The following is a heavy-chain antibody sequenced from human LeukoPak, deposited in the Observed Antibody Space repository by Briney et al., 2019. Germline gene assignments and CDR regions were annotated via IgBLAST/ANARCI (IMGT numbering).Heavy chain of an antibody. J-gene: IGHJ5*02. CDR1: GGSFCGYY. CDR2: INHSGST. D-gene: IGHD2-15*01. CDR3: ATSGGPINWFDP. V-gene: IGHV4-34*01. Sequence: KPSETLSLTCAVYGGSFCGYYWGRICQPPGKGLQWIGEINHSGSTNYNPSLKSRVTISVDTSKNQFTLKLSSVTAADTAVYYCATSGGPINWFDPWGQGTLVTVSS.